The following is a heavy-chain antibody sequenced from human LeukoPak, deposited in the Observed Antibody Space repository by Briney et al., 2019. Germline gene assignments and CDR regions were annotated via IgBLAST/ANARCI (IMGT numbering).Heavy chain of an antibody. CDR3: ARGTSGARYYYYGMDV. Sequence: SETLSLTCAVYGGSFCGYYWSWIRQPPGKGLEWIGEINHSGSTNYNPSLKSRVTISVDTSKNQFSLKLSSVTAADTAVYYCARGTSGARYYYYGMDVWGKGTTVTVSS. D-gene: IGHD2-8*02. CDR1: GGSFCGYY. V-gene: IGHV4-34*01. J-gene: IGHJ6*04. CDR2: INHSGST.